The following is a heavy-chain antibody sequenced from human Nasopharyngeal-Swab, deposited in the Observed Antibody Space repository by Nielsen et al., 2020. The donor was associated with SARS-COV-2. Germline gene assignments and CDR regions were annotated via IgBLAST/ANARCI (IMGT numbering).Heavy chain of an antibody. Sequence: GESLKISCAASGFTFNGYWMSWVRQVPGKGPEWVANIKQDASEVYYVDSVKGRFTISRDNAKNSLYLQMNSLRAEDTAVYFCARGRPLGGYYFGYFDYWGQGTLVTVSS. D-gene: IGHD3-3*01. CDR1: GFTFNGYW. V-gene: IGHV3-7*01. CDR2: IKQDASEV. J-gene: IGHJ4*02. CDR3: ARGRPLGGYYFGYFDY.